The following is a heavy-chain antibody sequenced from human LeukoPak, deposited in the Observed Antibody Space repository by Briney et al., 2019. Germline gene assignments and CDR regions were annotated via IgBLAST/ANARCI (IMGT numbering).Heavy chain of an antibody. J-gene: IGHJ1*01. CDR2: INPSGGST. Sequence: ASVKVSCKASGYTFTSYYMHWVRQAPGQGLEWMGIINPSGGSTSYAQEFQGRVTMTRDTSTSTVYMELSSLRSEDTAVYYCARETRPSGYGGYPEPYFQHWGQGTLVTVSS. V-gene: IGHV1-46*01. D-gene: IGHD3-22*01. CDR1: GYTFTSYY. CDR3: ARETRPSGYGGYPEPYFQH.